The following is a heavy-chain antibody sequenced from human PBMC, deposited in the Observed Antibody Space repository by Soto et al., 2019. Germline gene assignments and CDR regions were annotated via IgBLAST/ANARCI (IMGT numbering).Heavy chain of an antibody. J-gene: IGHJ6*02. V-gene: IGHV1-46*01. CDR1: GYTFTSYY. CDR2: INPSGGST. D-gene: IGHD4-17*01. CDR3: ARGRSSTYGDYYYYYGMDV. Sequence: QVQLVQSGAEVKKPGASVKVSCKASGYTFTSYYMHWVRQAPGQGLEWMGIINPSGGSTSYAQKFQGRVTMTRDTSTSTVYMDLSSLRSEDTAVYYCARGRSSTYGDYYYYYGMDVWGQGTTVTVSS.